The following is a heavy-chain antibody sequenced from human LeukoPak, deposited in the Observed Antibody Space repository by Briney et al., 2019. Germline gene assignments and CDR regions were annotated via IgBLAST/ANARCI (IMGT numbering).Heavy chain of an antibody. CDR1: GYTFIGYY. CDR2: IYPNSGGT. J-gene: IGHJ3*02. CDR3: ARNWDAFDN. V-gene: IGHV1-2*06. Sequence: EASVKVSCKTSGYTFIGYYIHWVRQAPGQGLEWMGRIYPNSGGTNYAQKFQGRVTMTRDTSISTAYMELSRLRSDDTAVYYCARNWDAFDNWGQGTMVTVSS.